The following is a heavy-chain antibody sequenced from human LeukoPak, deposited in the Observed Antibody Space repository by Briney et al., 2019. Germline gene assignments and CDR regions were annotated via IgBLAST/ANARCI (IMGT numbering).Heavy chain of an antibody. D-gene: IGHD6-6*01. Sequence: GGSLRLSCAASGFTFSSFAMSWVRQAPGKGLEWVSGISGNADSTYYADSVKGRFTISRDNARNSLYLQMNSLRAEDTAIYYCARSEHSSSSFDYWGQGTLVTASS. CDR2: ISGNADST. V-gene: IGHV3-23*01. CDR3: ARSEHSSSSFDY. J-gene: IGHJ4*02. CDR1: GFTFSSFA.